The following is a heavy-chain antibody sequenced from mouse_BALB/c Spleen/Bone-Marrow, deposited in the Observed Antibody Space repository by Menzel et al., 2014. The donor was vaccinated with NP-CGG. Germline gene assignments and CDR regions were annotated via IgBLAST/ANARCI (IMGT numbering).Heavy chain of an antibody. CDR3: ARGYYIDY. J-gene: IGHJ2*01. Sequence: VQLKQSGGGLVQPGNSLRLSCATSGFTFTDYYMSWVRQPPGKALEWLGFIRNKPNGYTTEYSASVKGRFTISRDNSQSILYLQMNTLRAEDSATYYCARGYYIDYWGQGTTLTVSS. CDR2: IRNKPNGYTT. V-gene: IGHV7-3*02. CDR1: GFTFTDYY.